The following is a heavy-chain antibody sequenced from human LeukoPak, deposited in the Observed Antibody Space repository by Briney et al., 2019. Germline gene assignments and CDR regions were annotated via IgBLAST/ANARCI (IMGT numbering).Heavy chain of an antibody. CDR1: GGSFSGYY. V-gene: IGHV4-34*01. D-gene: IGHD5-12*01. CDR3: ASDSGYDEIDY. Sequence: SETLSLTCAVYGGSFSGYYWSWIRQPPGKGLEWIGEINHSGSTNCNPSLKNRVTISVDTSKNQFSLKLSSVTAADTAVYYCASDSGYDEIDYWGQGTLVTVSS. CDR2: INHSGST. J-gene: IGHJ4*02.